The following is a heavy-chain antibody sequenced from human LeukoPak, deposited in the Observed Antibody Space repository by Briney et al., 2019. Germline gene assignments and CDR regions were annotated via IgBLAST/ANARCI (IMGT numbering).Heavy chain of an antibody. Sequence: GGSLRLSCAASGFTFSSYAMHWVRQAPGKGLEYVSAISSNGGSTYYADSVKGRFTISRDNSKNTLYLQMNSLRAEDTAVYYCAKKSPDSSGNPAYDWGQGTLVTVSS. CDR2: ISSNGGST. CDR1: GFTFSSYA. V-gene: IGHV3-64D*06. CDR3: AKKSPDSSGNPAYD. D-gene: IGHD4-23*01. J-gene: IGHJ4*02.